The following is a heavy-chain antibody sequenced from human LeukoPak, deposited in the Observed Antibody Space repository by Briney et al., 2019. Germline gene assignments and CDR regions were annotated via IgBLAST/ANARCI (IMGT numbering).Heavy chain of an antibody. CDR3: AKAQSPFLAAAGTSFDY. D-gene: IGHD6-13*01. V-gene: IGHV3-23*01. Sequence: GGSLRLSCAASGFTFSSYAMSWVRQAPGKGLEWVSAISGSGGSTYYADSVKGRFTISRDNSKNPLYLQMNSLRAEDTAVYYCAKAQSPFLAAAGTSFDYWGQGTLVTVSS. CDR1: GFTFSSYA. J-gene: IGHJ4*02. CDR2: ISGSGGST.